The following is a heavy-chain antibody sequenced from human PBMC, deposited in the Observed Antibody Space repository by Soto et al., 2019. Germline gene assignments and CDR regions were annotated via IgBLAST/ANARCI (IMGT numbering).Heavy chain of an antibody. D-gene: IGHD2-2*01. CDR2: INAGNGNT. J-gene: IGHJ5*02. Sequence: ASVKVSCKASGYTFTSYAMHWVRQAPGQRLEWMGWINAGNGNTKYSQKFQGRVTITRDTSASTAYMELSSLRSEDTAVYYCARDLVAYCSSTSCYDNWFDPWGQGTLVTVSS. V-gene: IGHV1-3*01. CDR1: GYTFTSYA. CDR3: ARDLVAYCSSTSCYDNWFDP.